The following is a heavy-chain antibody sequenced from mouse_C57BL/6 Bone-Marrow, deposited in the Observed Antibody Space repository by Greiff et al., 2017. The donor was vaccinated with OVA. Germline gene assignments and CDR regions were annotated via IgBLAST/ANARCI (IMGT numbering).Heavy chain of an antibody. CDR1: GYTFTSYW. CDR3: ARRGAYYYGSPFDY. CDR2: IHPNSGST. Sequence: VQLQQPGAELVKPGASVKLSCKASGYTFTSYWMHWVKQRPGQGLEWIGMIHPNSGSTNYNEKFKSKATLTVDKSSSTAYMQLSSLTSEDSAVYYCARRGAYYYGSPFDYWGQGTTLTVSS. D-gene: IGHD1-1*01. V-gene: IGHV1-64*01. J-gene: IGHJ2*01.